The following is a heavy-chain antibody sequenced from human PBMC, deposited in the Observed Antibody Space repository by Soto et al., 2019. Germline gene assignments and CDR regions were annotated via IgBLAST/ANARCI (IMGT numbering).Heavy chain of an antibody. CDR2: FNPKTGGP. CDR3: AREHSVFGDY. V-gene: IGHV1-2*02. D-gene: IGHD3-3*01. CDR1: GYTFTDYY. Sequence: ASVKVSCKASGYTFTDYYIHWARKAPGQGLEWLGWFNPKTGGPNYAPKFQGRVTMTRDTSLSTTYMELTSLKSDDTAVYYCAREHSVFGDYWGPGTLVTVSS. J-gene: IGHJ4*02.